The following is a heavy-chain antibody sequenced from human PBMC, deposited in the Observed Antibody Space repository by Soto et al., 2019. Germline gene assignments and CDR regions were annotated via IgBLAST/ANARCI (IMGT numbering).Heavy chain of an antibody. CDR2: IIANYEAA. J-gene: IGHJ4*02. Sequence: QVQLVQAGAEVRKPGSSVKVSCEASGGSFNNYVISWLRQAPGQGLEWMGGIIANYEAANYAQKFQDRVTITRDTSASTAYMELSSLRSEDTAVYYCAGDGVVGGNINFDYWGQGTLVTVSS. CDR1: GGSFNNYV. CDR3: AGDGVVGGNINFDY. V-gene: IGHV1-69*06. D-gene: IGHD1-26*01.